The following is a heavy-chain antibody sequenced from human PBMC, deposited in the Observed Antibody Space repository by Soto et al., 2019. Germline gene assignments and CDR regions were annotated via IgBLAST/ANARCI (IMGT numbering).Heavy chain of an antibody. Sequence: SVKVSCKASGGTFSSYAISWVRQAPGQGLEWMGGIIPIFGTANYAQKFQGRVTITADESTSTAYMELSSLRSEDTAVYYCAREPRGYSGHDFDPNAYYYYYGMDVWGQGTTVTVSS. V-gene: IGHV1-69*13. CDR3: AREPRGYSGHDFDPNAYYYYYGMDV. CDR2: IIPIFGTA. CDR1: GGTFSSYA. D-gene: IGHD5-12*01. J-gene: IGHJ6*02.